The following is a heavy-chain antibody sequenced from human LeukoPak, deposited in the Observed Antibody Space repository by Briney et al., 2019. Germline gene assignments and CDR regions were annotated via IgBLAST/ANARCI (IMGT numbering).Heavy chain of an antibody. D-gene: IGHD3-22*01. J-gene: IGHJ4*02. CDR2: ISGSGGST. CDR1: GFTFSSYA. V-gene: IGHV3-23*01. CDR3: ARDSSGYYRHFDY. Sequence: GGSLRLSCAASGFTFSSYAMSWVRQAPGKGLEWVSAISGSGGSTYYADSVKGRFTISRDNSKNTLYLQMNSLRAEDTAVYYCARDSSGYYRHFDYWGQGTLVTVSS.